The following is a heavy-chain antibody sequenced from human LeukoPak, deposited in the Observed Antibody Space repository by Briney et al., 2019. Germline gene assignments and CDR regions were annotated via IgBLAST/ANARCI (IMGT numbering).Heavy chain of an antibody. CDR3: ARDSSRYYDSSGDPSY. V-gene: IGHV3-11*05. Sequence: KPGGSLRLSCAASGLTFSDYYMSWIRQAPGKGLEWVSYISSSGIYTNYADSVKGRFTISRDNAKNSLYLQMNSLRAEDTAVYYCARDSSRYYDSSGDPSYWGQGTLVTVSS. J-gene: IGHJ4*02. CDR2: ISSSGIYT. CDR1: GLTFSDYY. D-gene: IGHD3-22*01.